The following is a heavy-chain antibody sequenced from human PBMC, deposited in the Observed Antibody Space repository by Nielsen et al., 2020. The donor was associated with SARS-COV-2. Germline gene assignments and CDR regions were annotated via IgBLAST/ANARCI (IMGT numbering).Heavy chain of an antibody. V-gene: IGHV3-53*01. J-gene: IGHJ4*02. D-gene: IGHD3-3*01. CDR3: ARGRGDFGVGAY. CDR1: GFTFSSYW. Sequence: GESLKISCAASGFTFSSYWMSWFRQAPGKGLEWVSVIYSGGSTYYADSVKGRFTISRDNSKNTLYLQMNSLRAEDTAVYYCARGRGDFGVGAYWGQGTLVTVSS. CDR2: IYSGGST.